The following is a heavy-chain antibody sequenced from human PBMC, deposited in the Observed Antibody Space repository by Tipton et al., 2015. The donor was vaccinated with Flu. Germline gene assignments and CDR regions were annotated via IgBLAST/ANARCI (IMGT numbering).Heavy chain of an antibody. J-gene: IGHJ6*01. CDR2: INPNSGGT. D-gene: IGHD2-2*01. CDR1: GYTFTGYY. Sequence: QLVQSGAEVKKPGASVKVSCKASGYTFTGYYMHWVRQAPGQGLEWMGWINPNSGGTNYAQKLQGWDTMTRETSISTAYMELSRLRSDDTAVYYCARSIVVVPAARTYKYYGMDVWGQGTTVTVSS. CDR3: ARSIVVVPAARTYKYYGMDV. V-gene: IGHV1-2*04.